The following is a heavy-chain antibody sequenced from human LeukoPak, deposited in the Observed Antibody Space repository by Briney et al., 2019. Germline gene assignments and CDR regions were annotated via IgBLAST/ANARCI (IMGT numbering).Heavy chain of an antibody. CDR2: INPSGDST. Sequence: ASVKVSCKASGYTFTSYYIHWVRQAPGQGLEWMGIINPSGDSTSYAQKFQGRVTMTRDTSTSTVYMELSSPRSEDTAVYYCVRASESGDYRGYFDYWGQGSLVTVSS. V-gene: IGHV1-46*01. CDR1: GYTFTSYY. CDR3: VRASESGDYRGYFDY. D-gene: IGHD4-17*01. J-gene: IGHJ4*02.